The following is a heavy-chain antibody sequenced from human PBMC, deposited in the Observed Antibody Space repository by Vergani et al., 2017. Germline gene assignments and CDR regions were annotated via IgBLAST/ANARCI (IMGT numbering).Heavy chain of an antibody. Sequence: QLQLQESGPGLVKPSETLSLTCTVSGGSISSSSYYWGWIRQPPGKGLEWIGEINHSGSTNYNPSLKSRVTISVDTSKNQFSLKLSSVTAADTAVYYCALLVVVPAAGFGFDYWGQGTLVTVSS. CDR2: INHSGST. D-gene: IGHD2-2*01. CDR1: GGSISSSSYY. CDR3: ALLVVVPAAGFGFDY. J-gene: IGHJ4*02. V-gene: IGHV4-39*07.